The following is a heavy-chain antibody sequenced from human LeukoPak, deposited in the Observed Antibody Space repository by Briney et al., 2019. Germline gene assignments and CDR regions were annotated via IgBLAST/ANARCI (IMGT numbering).Heavy chain of an antibody. D-gene: IGHD6-13*01. V-gene: IGHV1-2*02. J-gene: IGHJ4*02. CDR1: GYTFTGYY. CDR2: INPNSGGT. Sequence: ASVKVSCKASGYTFTGYYMHWVRQAPGQGLEWMGWINPNSGGTNYAQKFQGRVTMTRDTSISTAYMELSRLRSDDTAVYYCARERYSSSTMAYWGQGTLVTVSS. CDR3: ARERYSSSTMAY.